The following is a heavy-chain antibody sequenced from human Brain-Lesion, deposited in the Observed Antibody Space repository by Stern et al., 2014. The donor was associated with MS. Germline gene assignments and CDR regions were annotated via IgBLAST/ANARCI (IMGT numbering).Heavy chain of an antibody. CDR2: FYTGGSA. J-gene: IGHJ5*02. CDR3: ARGKSFDDFWSGNNWFDP. D-gene: IGHD3-3*01. CDR1: GDSINSGSYY. Sequence: QVQLQESGPGLVKPSQTLSLTCTVSGDSINSGSYYWSWIRQSAGKGLEWIGRFYTGGSANYNPSLMSRVTISIDTSKTQFSRKWGSVTAADTAVYYCARGKSFDDFWSGNNWFDPWGQGTLVTVSS. V-gene: IGHV4-61*02.